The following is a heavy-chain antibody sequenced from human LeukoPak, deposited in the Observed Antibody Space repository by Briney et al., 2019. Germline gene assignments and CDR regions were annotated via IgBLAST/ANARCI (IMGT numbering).Heavy chain of an antibody. V-gene: IGHV3-21*01. CDR1: GFTFSSYS. J-gene: IGHJ6*03. CDR3: ARGMSLYYYYYYYMDV. Sequence: GGSLRLSCAASGFTFSSYSMNWVRQAPGKGLEWVSSISSSSSYIYYADSVKGRFSISRDNAKNSLYLQMNSLRAEDTAVYYCARGMSLYYYYYYYMDVWAKGPRSPSP. CDR2: ISSSSSYI.